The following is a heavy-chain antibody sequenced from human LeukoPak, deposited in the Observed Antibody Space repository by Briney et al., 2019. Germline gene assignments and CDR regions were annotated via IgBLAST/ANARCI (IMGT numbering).Heavy chain of an antibody. J-gene: IGHJ4*02. D-gene: IGHD3-22*01. V-gene: IGHV3-23*01. CDR1: GFSFSSYD. CDR3: TRPGNYYDSSGMTYFDY. CDR2: VSRSGGTT. Sequence: GGSLRLSCVASGFSFSSYDMSWVRQAPGKGLEWVSTVSRSGGTTYYADSVKGRFTISRDNSKNTLYLQMNSLKTEDTAVYYCTRPGNYYDSSGMTYFDYWGQGTLVTVSS.